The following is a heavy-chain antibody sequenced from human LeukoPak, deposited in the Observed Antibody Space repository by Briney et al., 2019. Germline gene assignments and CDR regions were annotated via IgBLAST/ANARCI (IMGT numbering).Heavy chain of an antibody. CDR2: FDPEDDEI. Sequence: ASVKVSCKVSGYTLTELSMHWVRQAPGKGLEWMGGFDPEDDEIIYAPRFQGRVTMTEDASTDTAYMELRSLRSEDTAVYYCATETGNFYFYSWGQGTLVTVSS. J-gene: IGHJ4*02. D-gene: IGHD1-7*01. CDR3: ATETGNFYFYS. V-gene: IGHV1-24*01. CDR1: GYTLTELS.